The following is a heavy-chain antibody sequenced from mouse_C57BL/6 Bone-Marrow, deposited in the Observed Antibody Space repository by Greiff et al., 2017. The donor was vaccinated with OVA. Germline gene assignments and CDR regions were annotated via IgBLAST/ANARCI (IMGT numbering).Heavy chain of an antibody. D-gene: IGHD4-1*01. J-gene: IGHJ3*01. Sequence: QVHVKQSGAELVKPGASVKISCKASGYAFSSSWMNWVKQRPGKGLEWIGRIYPGDGDTNYNGKFKGKATLTADKSSSTAYMQLSSLTSEDSAVYYCALTGTLWFAYWGQGTLVTVSA. CDR1: GYAFSSSW. V-gene: IGHV1-82*01. CDR3: ALTGTLWFAY. CDR2: IYPGDGDT.